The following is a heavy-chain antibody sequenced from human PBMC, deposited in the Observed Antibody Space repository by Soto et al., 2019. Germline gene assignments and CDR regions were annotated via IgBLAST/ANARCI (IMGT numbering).Heavy chain of an antibody. CDR3: ARAERGWFGEYEGWNYFDY. D-gene: IGHD3-10*01. J-gene: IGHJ4*02. CDR2: IYHSGST. V-gene: IGHV4-4*02. CDR1: GGSISSSNW. Sequence: QVQLQESGPGLVKPSGTLSLTCAVSGGSISSSNWWSWVRQPPGKGLEWIGEIYHSGSTNYNPSLKSLVTISVDKSKNQFSLKLSSVTAADTAVYYCARAERGWFGEYEGWNYFDYWGQGTLVTVSS.